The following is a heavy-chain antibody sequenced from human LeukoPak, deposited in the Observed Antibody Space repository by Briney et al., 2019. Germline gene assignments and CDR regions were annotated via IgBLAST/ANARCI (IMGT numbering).Heavy chain of an antibody. CDR2: IRSKGNNYAT. CDR3: TRGYYDSSGYYRLTGFDY. J-gene: IGHJ4*02. CDR1: GFTFSGSV. D-gene: IGHD3-22*01. V-gene: IGHV3-73*01. Sequence: GGSLRLSCAASGFTFSGSVMHWVRQASGKGLEWVGRIRSKGNNYATAYAASVKGRFTISRDDAKNTAYLQMNSLKTEDTAMYYCTRGYYDSSGYYRLTGFDYWGQATLVSVSS.